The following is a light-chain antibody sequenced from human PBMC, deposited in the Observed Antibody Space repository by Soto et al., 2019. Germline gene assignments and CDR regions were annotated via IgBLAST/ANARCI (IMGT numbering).Light chain of an antibody. V-gene: IGKV3-20*01. CDR3: QQYGDSPLT. Sequence: EIVLTQSPGTLSLSPGERATLSCRASQSVSSATYLAWYQHKPGQAPSLLLYGASSMAAGIPDRFSGSGSGTDFTLTISRLEPEDFAVYYCQQYGDSPLTFGGGTKVE. J-gene: IGKJ4*01. CDR1: QSVSSATY. CDR2: GAS.